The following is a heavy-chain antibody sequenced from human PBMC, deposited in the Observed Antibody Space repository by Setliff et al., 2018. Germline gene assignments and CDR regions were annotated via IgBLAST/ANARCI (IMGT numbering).Heavy chain of an antibody. CDR3: AKDSSGWPHALISYFQH. V-gene: IGHV4-61*09. Sequence: SETLSLTCTVSGGSISSGSYYWSWIRQPAGKGLEWIGHIYTSGSTNYNPSLKSRVTISVDTSKKQLSLKLSSVTAADTAVYYCAKDSSGWPHALISYFQHWGQGTLVTVSS. CDR1: GGSISSGSYY. J-gene: IGHJ1*01. D-gene: IGHD6-19*01. CDR2: IYTSGST.